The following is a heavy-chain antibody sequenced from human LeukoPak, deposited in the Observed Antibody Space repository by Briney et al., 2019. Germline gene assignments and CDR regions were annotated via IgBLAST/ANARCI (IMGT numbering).Heavy chain of an antibody. CDR1: GYSLTELS. CDR3: ARDHWGIVENGYDYFYYDKDV. V-gene: IGHV1-24*01. D-gene: IGHD7-27*01. Sequence: ASVTVSCKVSGYSLTELSMHWVRQAPGKGLDWMGGFDPEDGETINAQKFQGRVTMTEDTSTDTAYMELSSLRSEDTAVYYCARDHWGIVENGYDYFYYDKDVWGQGTTVTVSS. J-gene: IGHJ6*02. CDR2: FDPEDGET.